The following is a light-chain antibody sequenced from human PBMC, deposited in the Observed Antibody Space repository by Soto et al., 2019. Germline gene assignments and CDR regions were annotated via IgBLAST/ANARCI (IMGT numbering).Light chain of an antibody. CDR3: SSYTSSSTLYV. Sequence: QSVLTQPASVSGFPGQSITISCTGTSSDVGGYNYVSWYQQHPGKAPKLMIYDVSNRPSGVSNRFSGSKSGNTASLTISGLQAEDEADYYCSSYTSSSTLYVFGTGTKVTV. V-gene: IGLV2-14*01. J-gene: IGLJ1*01. CDR2: DVS. CDR1: SSDVGGYNY.